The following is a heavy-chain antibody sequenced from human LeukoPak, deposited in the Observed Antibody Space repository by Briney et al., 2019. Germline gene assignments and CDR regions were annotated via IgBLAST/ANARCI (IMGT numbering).Heavy chain of an antibody. Sequence: GGSLRLSCAASGFTFSSYSMNWVRQAPGKGLEWVSSISSSSSYIYYADSVKGRFTISRDNAKNSLYLQMNSLRAEDTAVYYCARDSQFSTSRFDYWGQGTLVTVSS. V-gene: IGHV3-21*01. D-gene: IGHD2/OR15-2a*01. CDR1: GFTFSSYS. J-gene: IGHJ4*02. CDR2: ISSSSSYI. CDR3: ARDSQFSTSRFDY.